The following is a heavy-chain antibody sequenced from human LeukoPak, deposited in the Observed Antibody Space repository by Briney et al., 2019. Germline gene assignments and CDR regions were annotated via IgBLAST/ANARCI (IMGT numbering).Heavy chain of an antibody. D-gene: IGHD1-1*01. J-gene: IGHJ4*02. CDR3: ARDSTGTVFDL. Sequence: GGSLRLSCAASGFTFSSYGMHWVRQAPGKGLEWVAVIWYDGSNKYYADSVKGRFTISRDNSKNTLYLQMNSLRPEDTAVYYCARDSTGTVFDLWGQGTLVTVSS. CDR2: IWYDGSNK. CDR1: GFTFSSYG. V-gene: IGHV3-33*01.